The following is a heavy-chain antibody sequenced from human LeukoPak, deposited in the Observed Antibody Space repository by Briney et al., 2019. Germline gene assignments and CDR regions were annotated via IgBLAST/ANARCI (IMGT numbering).Heavy chain of an antibody. CDR1: GFTFDSHA. J-gene: IGHJ4*02. Sequence: GGSLRLSCAASGFTFDSHAMAWVRQAPGAGLEWVSGITGNGFETFYADPVRSRFTISRGNSKNTLYLQMNSLRAEDTALYYCAREGLERIFHFDYWGQGTLVTVSS. CDR2: ITGNGFET. V-gene: IGHV3-23*01. D-gene: IGHD1-1*01. CDR3: AREGLERIFHFDY.